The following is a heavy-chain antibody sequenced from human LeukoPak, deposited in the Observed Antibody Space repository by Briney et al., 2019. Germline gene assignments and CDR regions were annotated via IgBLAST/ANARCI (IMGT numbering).Heavy chain of an antibody. D-gene: IGHD3-10*02. CDR3: ARSQCSGSTSCYWFFYFDP. J-gene: IGHJ4*02. CDR1: GYTFNAHG. Sequence: AASVKVSCKASGYTFNAHGITWVRQAPGQGLEWMGWISGTSGNTDYAEKFQGRVTLTTDTSTSTAYMELGSLTSDDTGVYYCARSQCSGSTSCYWFFYFDPWGQGTLVTISS. CDR2: ISGTSGNT. V-gene: IGHV1-18*04.